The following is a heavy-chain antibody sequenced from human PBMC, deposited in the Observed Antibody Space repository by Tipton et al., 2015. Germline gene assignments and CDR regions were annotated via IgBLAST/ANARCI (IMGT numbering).Heavy chain of an antibody. V-gene: IGHV3-21*01. J-gene: IGHJ4*02. CDR2: ISSSTSYI. CDR1: GFTFSNYS. D-gene: IGHD2-15*01. CDR3: TRELLPGAMDY. Sequence: SLRLSCAASGFTFSNYSMNWVRQAPGKGLEWVSSISSSTSYIYYADSVKGRFTISRDNAKNSLYLQLNGLRAEDTALYYCTRELLPGAMDYWGLGTLVTVSS.